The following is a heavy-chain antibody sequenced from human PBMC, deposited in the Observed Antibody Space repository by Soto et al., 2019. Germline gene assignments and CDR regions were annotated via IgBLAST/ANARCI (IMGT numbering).Heavy chain of an antibody. J-gene: IGHJ6*02. V-gene: IGHV1-2*02. CDR1: GYTFTGYY. CDR3: ARGGGVTTVGYYYYGMDV. D-gene: IGHD4-4*01. Sequence: QVQLVQSGAEVKKPGASVKVSCKASGYTFTGYYMHWVRQAPGQGLEWMGWINPNSGGTNYAQKFQGRVTMTRDTSISPAYMELSRLRSDDTAVYYCARGGGVTTVGYYYYGMDVWGQGTTVTVSS. CDR2: INPNSGGT.